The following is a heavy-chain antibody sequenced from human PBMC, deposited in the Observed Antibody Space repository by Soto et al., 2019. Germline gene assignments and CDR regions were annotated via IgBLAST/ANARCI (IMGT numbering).Heavy chain of an antibody. J-gene: IGHJ6*02. CDR1: IFTFGSYW. Sequence: GWSLRLSCTAPIFTFGSYWMHWCRQAPGKGLVWVSDINVDGTETWYADSVKGRFTISRDNDKKTLYLHMTGLRVDDTGVYYCARDKEVLLTNYGMAVWGQGTTVTVSS. CDR2: INVDGTET. CDR3: ARDKEVLLTNYGMAV. V-gene: IGHV3-74*01.